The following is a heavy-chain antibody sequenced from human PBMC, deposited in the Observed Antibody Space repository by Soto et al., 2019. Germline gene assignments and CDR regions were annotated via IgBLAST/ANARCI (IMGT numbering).Heavy chain of an antibody. CDR3: ATLAVGVTDDF. J-gene: IGHJ4*02. Sequence: AGGSLRLSCAASRFTFSNYWMNWVRQAPGKGLEWVANIKEDGSQKYYVDSVKGRFTISRDNVKNSLYPQINSLRAEDTALYYCATLAVGVTDDFWGQGTLVTVSS. V-gene: IGHV3-7*01. CDR2: IKEDGSQK. D-gene: IGHD2-21*02. CDR1: RFTFSNYW.